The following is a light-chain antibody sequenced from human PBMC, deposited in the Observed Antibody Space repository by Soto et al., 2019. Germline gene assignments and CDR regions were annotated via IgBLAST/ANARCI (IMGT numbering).Light chain of an antibody. CDR2: GAS. CDR3: QQHDSSPRT. J-gene: IGKJ1*01. CDR1: QSVSRSF. V-gene: IGKV3-20*01. Sequence: EIVLTQSPGTLSLSPGERATLSCRASQSVSRSFLAWYQQNPGQAPRLLIYGASSRATGIPDRFSGSGSGIDFTLTISRLEPEDFAVYFCQQHDSSPRTFGQGTKVEIK.